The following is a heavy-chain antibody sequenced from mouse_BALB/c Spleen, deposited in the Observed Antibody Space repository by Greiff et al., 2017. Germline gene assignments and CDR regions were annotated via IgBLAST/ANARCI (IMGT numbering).Heavy chain of an antibody. CDR1: GFNITDTY. CDR3: AGFTKAAWFAY. CDR2: IDPANGNT. V-gene: IGHV14-3*02. J-gene: IGHJ3*01. Sequence: VQLQQSGPELVKPGASVKLSCTASGFNITDTYMHWVKQRPEQGLEWIGRIDPANGNTKYDPKFQGKATITADTSSNTAYLQLSSLTSEDTAVYYCAGFTKAAWFAYWGQGTLVTVSA. D-gene: IGHD1-2*01.